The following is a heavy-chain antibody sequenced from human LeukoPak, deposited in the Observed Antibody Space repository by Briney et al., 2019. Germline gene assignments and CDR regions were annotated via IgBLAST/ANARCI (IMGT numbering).Heavy chain of an antibody. CDR3: SRILGDSARLNPIFDY. CDR1: GFTFSGSA. J-gene: IGHJ4*02. V-gene: IGHV3-73*01. Sequence: GGSLRLSCAASGFTFSGSAIHWVRQASGKGLEWVGRIRSKANSYATECGASVKGRFTISRDDSKNTAYLQMNSLKTEDTAVYFCSRILGDSARLNPIFDYWGQGTLVTVSS. D-gene: IGHD4-17*01. CDR2: IRSKANSYAT.